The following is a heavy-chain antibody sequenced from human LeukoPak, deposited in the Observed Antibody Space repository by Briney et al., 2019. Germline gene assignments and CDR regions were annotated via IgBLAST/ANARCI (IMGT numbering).Heavy chain of an antibody. CDR3: AKTRGYCSGGTCYCDY. CDR2: ISGSGDNT. Sequence: GGSLRLSCAASVFTFEDYAMSWVRRAQGKGLEWVSAISGSGDNTYYADSVKGRFALSRDNSKNTVYLQMNSLRADDTAVYYCAKTRGYCSGGTCYCDYWGQGTLVTVSS. D-gene: IGHD2-15*01. V-gene: IGHV3-23*01. J-gene: IGHJ4*02. CDR1: VFTFEDYA.